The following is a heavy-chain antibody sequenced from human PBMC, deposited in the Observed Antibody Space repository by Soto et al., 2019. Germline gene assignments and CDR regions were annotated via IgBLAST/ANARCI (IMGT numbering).Heavy chain of an antibody. CDR2: IYYSGDT. J-gene: IGHJ4*02. D-gene: IGHD1-26*01. CDR1: GGSISSSTYY. CDR3: ASVVGAITRFDY. Sequence: QLQLQESGPGLVKSSETLSLTCTVSGGSISSSTYYWGWIRQSPGKGLEWIGSIYYSGDTYYNPSLKRRVTIYVDTSKNQFSLKLSSVTAADTAVYYCASVVGAITRFDYWGQGTLVTVSS. V-gene: IGHV4-39*01.